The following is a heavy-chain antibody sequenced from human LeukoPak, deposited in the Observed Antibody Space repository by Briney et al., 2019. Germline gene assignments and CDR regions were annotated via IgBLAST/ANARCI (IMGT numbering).Heavy chain of an antibody. CDR3: ARVSLVRGLFIFDY. J-gene: IGHJ4*02. D-gene: IGHD3-10*01. V-gene: IGHV4-31*03. Sequence: SETLSLTCTVSGVSISSGGYYWSWIRQHPGKGLEWIGYIYYSGSTYYNPFLKSRVTISVDTSKNQFSLKLSSVTAADTAVYYCARVSLVRGLFIFDYWGQGTLVTVSS. CDR2: IYYSGST. CDR1: GVSISSGGYY.